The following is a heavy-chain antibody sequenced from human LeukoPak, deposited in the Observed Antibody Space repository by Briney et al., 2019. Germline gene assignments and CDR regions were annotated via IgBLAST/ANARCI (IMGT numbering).Heavy chain of an antibody. CDR2: IGHDGGSQ. J-gene: IGHJ4*02. Sequence: GKSLRLSCVSSGFPFTRHGMQWVRQAPGKGLEWVAVIGHDGGSQSYADSVKGRFTVSRDNSKNTVYLHMSSLRAEDTAVYFCARDWMTMSGPIHYFDSWGRGTLVTVSS. D-gene: IGHD2-2*03. CDR1: GFPFTRHG. V-gene: IGHV3-33*01. CDR3: ARDWMTMSGPIHYFDS.